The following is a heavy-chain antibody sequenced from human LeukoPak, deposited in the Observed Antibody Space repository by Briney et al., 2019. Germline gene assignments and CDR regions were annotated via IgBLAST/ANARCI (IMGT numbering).Heavy chain of an antibody. D-gene: IGHD3-9*01. CDR2: IYYSGSA. Sequence: PSETLSLTCAVYGGSFSGYYGNWIRQPPGKGLEWIGYIYYSGSANYNHSLKSRVTISVDTSKNQFSLKLRSVTAADTAVYYWARVTGYMIEYYFDYWGQGMLLTLSS. V-gene: IGHV4-59*01. CDR1: GGSFSGYY. CDR3: ARVTGYMIEYYFDY. J-gene: IGHJ4*02.